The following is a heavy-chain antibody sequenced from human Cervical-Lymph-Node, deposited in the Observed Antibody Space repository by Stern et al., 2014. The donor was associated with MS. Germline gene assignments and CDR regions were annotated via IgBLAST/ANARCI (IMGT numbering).Heavy chain of an antibody. CDR3: ARDEIGQTTTHYYYYGMDV. CDR2: IIPVFGAA. J-gene: IGHJ6*02. V-gene: IGHV1-69*01. D-gene: IGHD1-1*01. CDR1: GGTFSSQA. Sequence: QVQLVQSGAEVKKPGSSVKVSCKASGGTFSSQAISWGRQAPGQGLEWLGGIIPVFGAAHYAQKFQGRVTITADESTSTAYMELRSLRSEDTAVYYCARDEIGQTTTHYYYYGMDVWGQGTTVTVSS.